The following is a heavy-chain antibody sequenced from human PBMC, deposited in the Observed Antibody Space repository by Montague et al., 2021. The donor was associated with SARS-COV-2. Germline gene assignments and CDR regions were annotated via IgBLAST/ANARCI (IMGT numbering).Heavy chain of an antibody. CDR3: ARLKAPYCSSTSCYSASWFDP. CDR2: IYYSGST. D-gene: IGHD2-2*01. CDR1: GGSISSSSYY. J-gene: IGHJ5*02. V-gene: IGHV4-39*01. Sequence: SETLSLTCTVSGGSISSSSYYWGWIRQPPGKGLEWIGSIYYSGSTYYNPSLKSRDTISVDTSKNQFSLKLSSVTAADTAVYYCARLKAPYCSSTSCYSASWFDPWGQGTLVTVSS.